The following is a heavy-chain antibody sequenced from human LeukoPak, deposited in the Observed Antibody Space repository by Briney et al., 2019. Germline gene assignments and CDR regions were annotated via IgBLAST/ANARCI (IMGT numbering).Heavy chain of an antibody. D-gene: IGHD3-3*01. CDR3: ASPYDFWNLGYYYYGMDV. CDR1: GFTFSSYW. CDR2: IKQDGSEK. Sequence: GGSLRLSCAASGFTFSSYWMSLVRQAAGKGLEWVANIKQDGSEKYYVDSVKGRFTISRDNAKNSLYLRMNSLRAEDTAVYYCASPYDFWNLGYYYYGMDVWGQGTTVTVSS. V-gene: IGHV3-7*01. J-gene: IGHJ6*02.